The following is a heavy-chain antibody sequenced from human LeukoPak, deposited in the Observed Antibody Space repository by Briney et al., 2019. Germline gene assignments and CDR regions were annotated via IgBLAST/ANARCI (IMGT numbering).Heavy chain of an antibody. CDR3: ARDLGSSSPLDY. V-gene: IGHV1-69*05. J-gene: IGHJ4*02. CDR1: GGTFTSYA. Sequence: SVKVSCKASGGTFTSYAISWGRQAPGQGLEWMGRIIPIFGTANYAQKFQGRVTISTDESTSTAYMELSSLRAEDTAVYCGARDLGSSSPLDYWGQGTLVTVSS. CDR2: IIPIFGTA. D-gene: IGHD6-13*01.